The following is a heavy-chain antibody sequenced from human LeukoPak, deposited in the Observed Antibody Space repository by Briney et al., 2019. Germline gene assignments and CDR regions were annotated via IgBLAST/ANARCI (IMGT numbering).Heavy chain of an antibody. CDR2: INPYSGDT. CDR3: VRSGGAAAGMNWFDP. V-gene: IGHV1-2*02. D-gene: IGHD6-13*01. J-gene: IGHJ5*02. CDR1: GYTFTGYY. Sequence: ASVKVSCKASGYTFTGYYIHWVRQAPGQGLEWLGWINPYSGDTNYAPKSQGRVTMTRDTAISTTYMELSRLTSDDTAVYFCVRSGGAAAGMNWFDPWGQGTLVTVSS.